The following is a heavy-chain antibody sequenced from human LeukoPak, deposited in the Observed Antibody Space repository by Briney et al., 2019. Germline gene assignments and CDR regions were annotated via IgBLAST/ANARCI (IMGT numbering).Heavy chain of an antibody. CDR3: ATGYYDSSGYYPPDAFDI. V-gene: IGHV4-59*01. Sequence: PSETLSLTRTVSGGSISSYYWSWLRQPPGKGPEWLGYIYYSGSTNYNPSLKSRVTISVDTSKNQFSLKLSSLTAADTAVYYCATGYYDSSGYYPPDAFDIWGQGTMVTVSS. D-gene: IGHD3-22*01. CDR1: GGSISSYY. J-gene: IGHJ3*02. CDR2: IYYSGST.